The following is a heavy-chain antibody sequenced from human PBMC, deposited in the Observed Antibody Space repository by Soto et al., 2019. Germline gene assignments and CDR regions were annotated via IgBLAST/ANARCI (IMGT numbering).Heavy chain of an antibody. CDR1: GFIFSNFG. CDR2: IWYDGSNE. D-gene: IGHD6-19*01. Sequence: GGSLRLSCAASGFIFSNFGMHWVRQAPGKGLEWVAVIWYDGSNEYYADSVKGRFTISKDNSKNTLYLQMNSLRAKDTAVYYCARDDIPGRAVATYGMDVWGQGTTVTVSS. CDR3: ARDDIPGRAVATYGMDV. V-gene: IGHV3-33*01. J-gene: IGHJ6*02.